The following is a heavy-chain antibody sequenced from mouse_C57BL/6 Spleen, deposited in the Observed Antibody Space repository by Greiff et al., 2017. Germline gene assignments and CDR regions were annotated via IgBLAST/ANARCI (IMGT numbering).Heavy chain of an antibody. V-gene: IGHV1-80*01. J-gene: IGHJ2*01. CDR1: GYAFSSYW. CDR3: ARWGGSSGYVGGDFDY. CDR2: IYPGDGDT. Sequence: QVQLQQSGAELVKPGASVKISCKASGYAFSSYWMNWVKQRPGKGLEWIGQIYPGDGDTNYNGKFKGKATLTADKSSSTAYMQLSSLTSEDSAVYFCARWGGSSGYVGGDFDYWGQGTTLTVSS. D-gene: IGHD3-2*02.